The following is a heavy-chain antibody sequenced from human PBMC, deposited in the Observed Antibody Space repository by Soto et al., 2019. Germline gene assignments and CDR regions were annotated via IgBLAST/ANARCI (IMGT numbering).Heavy chain of an antibody. CDR2: ISYDGTNT. J-gene: IGHJ6*02. V-gene: IGHV3-30-3*01. D-gene: IGHD2-2*01. CDR1: GFIFSTFT. CDR3: ARDPVVVVPAARGPPYGMDV. Sequence: ESGGGVVQPGRSLRLSCAASGFIFSTFTMHWVRQAPGKGLEWVAVISYDGTNTYYADSVKGRFTISRDNSKNTLDLQMSSLRVEDTAVYYCARDPVVVVPAARGPPYGMDVWGQGTTVTVSS.